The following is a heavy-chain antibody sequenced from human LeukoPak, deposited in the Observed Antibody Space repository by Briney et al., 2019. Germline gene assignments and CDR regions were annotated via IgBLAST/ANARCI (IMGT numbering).Heavy chain of an antibody. Sequence: GGSLRLSCAASGFTLSDYDMNWTRQAPGTGLEWVSYITGSSSSKYYADSVKGRFTISRDNAKNSLYLQMNSLRAEDTAVYYCARPTTSGWYPHWGQGTMVTVSS. D-gene: IGHD6-19*01. V-gene: IGHV3-48*01. J-gene: IGHJ3*01. CDR3: ARPTTSGWYPH. CDR1: GFTLSDYD. CDR2: ITGSSSSK.